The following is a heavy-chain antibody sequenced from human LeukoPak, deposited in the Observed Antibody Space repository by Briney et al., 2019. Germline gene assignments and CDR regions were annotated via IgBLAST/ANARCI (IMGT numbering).Heavy chain of an antibody. Sequence: PSETLSLTCTVSGGSISSYYWSWIRQPAGKGLEWIGRIYTSGSTNYNPSLKSRVTISVDTSKNQFSLKLSSVTAADTAVYYCARLGHSTVTTYWYFDLWGRGTLVTVSS. CDR1: GGSISSYY. CDR2: IYTSGST. CDR3: ARLGHSTVTTYWYFDL. D-gene: IGHD4-17*01. J-gene: IGHJ2*01. V-gene: IGHV4-4*07.